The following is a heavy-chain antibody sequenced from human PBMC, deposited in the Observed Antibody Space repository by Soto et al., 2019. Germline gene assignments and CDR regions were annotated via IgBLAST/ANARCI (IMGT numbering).Heavy chain of an antibody. CDR2: TYYRSKWYN. CDR3: ARGALTMVRGVIIYYYYGMDV. J-gene: IGHJ6*02. Sequence: SQTLSLTCAISGGSVSSNSAAWNWIRQSPSRGLEWLGRTYYRSKWYNDYAVSVKSRITINPDTSKNQFSLQLNSVTPEDTAVYYCARGALTMVRGVIIYYYYGMDVWGQGTTVTVSS. V-gene: IGHV6-1*01. CDR1: GGSVSSNSAA. D-gene: IGHD3-10*01.